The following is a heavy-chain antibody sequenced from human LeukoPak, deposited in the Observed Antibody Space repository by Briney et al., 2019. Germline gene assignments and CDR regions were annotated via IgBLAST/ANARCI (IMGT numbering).Heavy chain of an antibody. Sequence: SETLSLTCTVSGGSISSSSYYWGWIRQPPGKGLEWIGSIYYSGSTYYNPSLKSRVTISVDTSKNQFSLKLSSVTAADTAVYYCARERGYHDAFDIWGQGTMVTVSS. V-gene: IGHV4-39*07. D-gene: IGHD5-18*01. CDR1: GGSISSSSYY. CDR2: IYYSGST. J-gene: IGHJ3*02. CDR3: ARERGYHDAFDI.